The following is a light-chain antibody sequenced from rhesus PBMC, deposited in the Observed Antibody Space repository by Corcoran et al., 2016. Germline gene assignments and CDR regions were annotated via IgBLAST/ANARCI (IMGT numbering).Light chain of an antibody. V-gene: IGKV3-24*04. Sequence: ETVVTQSPATLALSPGERATLSCRASQSVGSYLAWYQQKPGQAPRLLIYGASSRAPGIPDRFSGSGSGTDFTLTISSLEPEDVGVYDCQQSSNLLTFGGGTKVEIK. CDR3: QQSSNLLT. J-gene: IGKJ4*01. CDR2: GAS. CDR1: QSVGSY.